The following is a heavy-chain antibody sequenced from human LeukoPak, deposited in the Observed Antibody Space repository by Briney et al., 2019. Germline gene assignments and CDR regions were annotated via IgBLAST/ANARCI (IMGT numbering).Heavy chain of an antibody. D-gene: IGHD1-26*01. Sequence: PGGSLRLSRAASGFTFSSYVMHWVRQAPGKGLEYVSAISGNGGSTYYANSVKGRFTISRDNSKNTLYLQMGSLRAEDMAVYYCARGAIVGATLSAFDIWGQGTMVTVSS. CDR2: ISGNGGST. CDR1: GFTFSSYV. V-gene: IGHV3-64*01. J-gene: IGHJ3*02. CDR3: ARGAIVGATLSAFDI.